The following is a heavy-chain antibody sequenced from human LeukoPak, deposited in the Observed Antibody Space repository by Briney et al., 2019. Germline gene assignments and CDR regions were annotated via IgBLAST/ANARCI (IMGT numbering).Heavy chain of an antibody. CDR1: GGAISSYY. CDR3: AREFRGKDSGSRYGMDV. D-gene: IGHD3-10*01. CDR2: MFYSGTT. J-gene: IGHJ6*02. V-gene: IGHV4-59*12. Sequence: PSETLSLTCTVSGGAISSYYWSWIRQPPGQGLEWMAYMFYSGTTNYNPSLRSRVTISLDTSKNQFSLWLSSVTAADTAVYYCAREFRGKDSGSRYGMDVWGQGTTVTVSS.